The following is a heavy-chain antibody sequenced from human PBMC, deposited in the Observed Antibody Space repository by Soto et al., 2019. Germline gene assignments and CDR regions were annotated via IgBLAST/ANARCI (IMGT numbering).Heavy chain of an antibody. D-gene: IGHD1-26*01. CDR2: INHSGST. V-gene: IGHV4-34*01. CDR1: GGAFSGYY. Sequence: QVQLQQWGAGLLKPSETLSLICAVYGGAFSGYYWSWIRQPPGKGLEWNGEINHSGSTNYNPSLKSRVTISVDTSKNQFSLKLSSVTAADTAVYYCARGPRYPWVDPWGQGTLVTVSS. CDR3: ARGPRYPWVDP. J-gene: IGHJ5*02.